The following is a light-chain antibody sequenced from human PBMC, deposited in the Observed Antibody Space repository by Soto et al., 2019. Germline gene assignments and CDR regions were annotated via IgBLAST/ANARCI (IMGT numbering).Light chain of an antibody. J-gene: IGKJ1*01. CDR2: DAS. CDR1: QSISSW. Sequence: DIQMTQSPSTLSASVGDRVTITCRASQSISSWLAWYQQKPGKAPKLLIYDASSLESGVPSRFSGSGSGREFTRTIGSLQPDGFATYYCQQYNSYSWTYGQGTKVEIK. CDR3: QQYNSYSWT. V-gene: IGKV1-5*01.